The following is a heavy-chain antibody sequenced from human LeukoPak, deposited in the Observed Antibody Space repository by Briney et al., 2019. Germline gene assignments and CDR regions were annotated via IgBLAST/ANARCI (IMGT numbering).Heavy chain of an antibody. Sequence: PSETLSLTCTVSGGSISSSSYYWGWIRQPPGKGLEWIGSIYYSGSTYYNPSLKSRVTISVDTSKNQFSLKLSYVTAADTAVYYCVRHRYYYGSGSLLNWFDPWGQGTLVTVSS. J-gene: IGHJ5*02. D-gene: IGHD3-10*01. CDR2: IYYSGST. V-gene: IGHV4-39*01. CDR3: VRHRYYYGSGSLLNWFDP. CDR1: GGSISSSSYY.